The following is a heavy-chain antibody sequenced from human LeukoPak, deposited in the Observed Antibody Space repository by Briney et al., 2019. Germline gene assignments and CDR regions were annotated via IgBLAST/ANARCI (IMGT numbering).Heavy chain of an antibody. CDR1: GFTFSNYA. CDR3: AKWGDYDVLTGYYDSDY. V-gene: IGHV3-23*01. D-gene: IGHD3-9*01. Sequence: SGGPLRLSCAASGFTFSNYAMSWVRQAPGKGLEWVSAVSGRDTSTYYTDSVKGRFTISRDNSKNTLYLQMNSLSAEDTAIYYCAKWGDYDVLTGYYDSDYWGQGTLVTVSS. CDR2: VSGRDTST. J-gene: IGHJ4*02.